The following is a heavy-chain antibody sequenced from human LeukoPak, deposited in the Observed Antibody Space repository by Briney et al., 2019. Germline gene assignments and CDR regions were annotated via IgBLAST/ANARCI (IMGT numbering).Heavy chain of an antibody. V-gene: IGHV4-30-2*06. J-gene: IGHJ3*02. CDR1: GGSISSGGYS. Sequence: SQTLSLTCAVSGGSISSGGYSWSWIRQSPGKGLEWIGYIYHSGSTYYNPSLKSRVTISVDRSKNQFSLKLSSVTAADTAVYYCAREGYYYDSSGYYQGAFDIWGQGTMVTVSS. CDR3: AREGYYYDSSGYYQGAFDI. CDR2: IYHSGST. D-gene: IGHD3-22*01.